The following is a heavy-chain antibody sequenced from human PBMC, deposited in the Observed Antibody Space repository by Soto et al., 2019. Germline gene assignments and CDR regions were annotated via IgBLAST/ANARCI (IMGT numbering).Heavy chain of an antibody. Sequence: PSETLSLTCAVYGGSISSNKWWSWVRQPPGKGLEWIGEIYHSGSTNYNPSLKSRVTISLDKSKNQFSLKLTSVTAADSAVYYCARDDNIVVVPASLGAMDVWGQGSTLTV. CDR2: IYHSGST. CDR3: ARDDNIVVVPASLGAMDV. J-gene: IGHJ6*02. CDR1: GGSISSNKW. V-gene: IGHV4-4*02. D-gene: IGHD2-2*01.